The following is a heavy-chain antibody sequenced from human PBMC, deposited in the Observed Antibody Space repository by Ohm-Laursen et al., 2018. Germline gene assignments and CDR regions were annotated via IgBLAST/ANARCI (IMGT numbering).Heavy chain of an antibody. CDR1: GYSFVSYW. Sequence: GESLKISCKTSGYSFVSYWIGWVRQMPGKGLDWMGIIYPGDSETRYSPSFQGQVTISADRSISTAYLQWSSLKASDTAMYYCVRHIPTTMVTINGRAFDIWGQGTMVTVSS. D-gene: IGHD4-17*01. V-gene: IGHV5-51*01. J-gene: IGHJ3*02. CDR3: VRHIPTTMVTINGRAFDI. CDR2: IYPGDSET.